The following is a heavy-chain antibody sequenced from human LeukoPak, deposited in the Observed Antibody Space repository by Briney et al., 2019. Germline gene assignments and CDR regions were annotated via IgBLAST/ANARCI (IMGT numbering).Heavy chain of an antibody. V-gene: IGHV1-69*04. Sequence: SVKVSCKASGGTFSSYAISWVRQAPGQGLEWMGRIIPILGIANYAQKFQGRVTITADKSTSTAYMELSSLRSEDTAVYYCARLSQTIGVDTDFDLWGRCTLVTVSS. CDR1: GGTFSSYA. CDR3: ARLSQTIGVDTDFDL. D-gene: IGHD2-15*01. CDR2: IIPILGIA. J-gene: IGHJ2*01.